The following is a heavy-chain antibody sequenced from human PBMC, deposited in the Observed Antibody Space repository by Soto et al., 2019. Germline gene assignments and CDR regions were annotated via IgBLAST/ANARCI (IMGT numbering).Heavy chain of an antibody. J-gene: IGHJ4*02. CDR3: ARSAMDSYGRAYFDY. Sequence: AAVKVSCKACVGTFSSYAISWVRQAPGQGGEWMGGSIPICCTANNTQRFQGRVTLNADEYTRTAYMELSSLRSEDKAVYYCARSAMDSYGRAYFDYWGQGTTVTVSS. V-gene: IGHV1-69*13. D-gene: IGHD5-18*01. CDR2: SIPICCTA. CDR1: VGTFSSYA.